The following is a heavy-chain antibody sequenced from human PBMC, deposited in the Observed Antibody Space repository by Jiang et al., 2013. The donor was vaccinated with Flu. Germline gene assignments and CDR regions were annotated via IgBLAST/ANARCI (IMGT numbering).Heavy chain of an antibody. Sequence: QLVESGGGVVQPGRSLRLSCAASGFTFSSYAMHWVRQAPGKGLEWVAVISYDGSNKYYADSVKGRFTISRDNSKNTLYLQMNSLRAEDTAVYYCARDPTDSSGYYYYYGMDVWGQGTTVTVSS. J-gene: IGHJ6*02. CDR2: ISYDGSNK. V-gene: IGHV3-30*04. D-gene: IGHD3-22*01. CDR1: GFTFSSYA. CDR3: ARDPTDSSGYYYYYGMDV.